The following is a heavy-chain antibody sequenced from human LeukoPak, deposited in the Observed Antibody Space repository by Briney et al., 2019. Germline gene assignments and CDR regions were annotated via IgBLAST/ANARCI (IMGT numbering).Heavy chain of an antibody. CDR1: GYTFSNSG. CDR2: ISAYNGHT. J-gene: IGHJ4*02. D-gene: IGHD6-19*01. Sequence: ASVKVSCKASGYTFSNSGISWVRHAPGQGLEWMGWISAYNGHTKYTQKFQGRVTMTTDTSTSTAYMELTSQTSDDTAVYYCARDKDLGAVAGTFDYWGQGTLVTVSS. CDR3: ARDKDLGAVAGTFDY. V-gene: IGHV1-18*01.